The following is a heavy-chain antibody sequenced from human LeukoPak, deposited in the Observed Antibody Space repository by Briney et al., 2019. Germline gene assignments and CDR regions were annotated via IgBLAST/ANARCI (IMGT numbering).Heavy chain of an antibody. CDR2: ISTDGYTT. D-gene: IGHD2-15*01. CDR1: GLAFSAYK. CDR3: VVGGSPGY. Sequence: GGSRRLSWAASGLAFSAYKTHWVRHAPRKGLVWVSLISTDGYTTAYADFVPGRFTASRDNTKNTWSMEMNSMRTEDTAVYYCVVGGSPGYWGQGTLVTVSS. V-gene: IGHV3-74*01. J-gene: IGHJ4*02.